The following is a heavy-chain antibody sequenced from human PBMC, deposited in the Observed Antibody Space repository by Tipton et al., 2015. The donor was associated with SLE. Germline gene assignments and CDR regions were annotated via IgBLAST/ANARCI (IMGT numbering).Heavy chain of an antibody. V-gene: IGHV4-39*07. CDR1: GGSVGSRPYY. J-gene: IGHJ5*02. CDR2: IYYSGST. D-gene: IGHD5-12*01. CDR3: ARGVGYEDL. Sequence: TLSLTCTVSGGSVGSRPYYWGWIRQPPGKGLEWIGNIYYSGSTYYNPSLKSRVTISVDTSKNQFSLKSNSVTAADTAVYYCARGVGYEDLWGQGTLVTVSS.